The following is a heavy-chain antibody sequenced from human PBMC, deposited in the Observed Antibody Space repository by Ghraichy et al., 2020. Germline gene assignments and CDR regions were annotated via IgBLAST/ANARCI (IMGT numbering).Heavy chain of an antibody. J-gene: IGHJ4*01. CDR3: ARPNPNYSSSGPTGAFDY. D-gene: IGHD6-6*01. Sequence: GESLNISCKGSGYRFSSYWIGWVRQMPGKGLEWMGIIFPGDSDTRYSPSFQGQVTISADKSISTAYLQWSSLKASDTAMYYCARPNPNYSSSGPTGAFDYWGQEPWSPSPQ. V-gene: IGHV5-51*01. CDR1: GYRFSSYW. CDR2: IFPGDSDT.